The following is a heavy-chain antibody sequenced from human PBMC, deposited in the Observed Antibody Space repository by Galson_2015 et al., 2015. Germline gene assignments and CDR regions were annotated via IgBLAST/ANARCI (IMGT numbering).Heavy chain of an antibody. CDR1: GFTFSSYG. CDR3: ARDPMGIAAAGLVYYYYGMDV. D-gene: IGHD6-13*01. V-gene: IGHV3-33*01. J-gene: IGHJ6*02. CDR2: IWYDGSNK. Sequence: LRLSCAASGFTFSSYGMHWVRQAPGKGLEWVAVIWYDGSNKYYADSVKGRFTISRDNSKNTLYLQMNSLRAEDTAVYYCARDPMGIAAAGLVYYYYGMDVWGQGTTVTVSS.